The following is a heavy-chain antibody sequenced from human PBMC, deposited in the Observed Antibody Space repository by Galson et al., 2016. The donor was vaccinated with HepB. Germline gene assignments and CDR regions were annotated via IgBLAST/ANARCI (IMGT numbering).Heavy chain of an antibody. V-gene: IGHV3-53*01. J-gene: IGHJ4*02. CDR3: SRGHYGAF. CDR2: IFPGGGA. CDR1: GVSGTY. Sequence: SLRLSCAASGVSGTYMRWVRQAPGKGLEWLSVIFPGGGAYYADSVRGRFTTSRDDSWDTVYLQMRSLRPDDTAVYYCSRGHYGAFLGQGKLVTVSS.